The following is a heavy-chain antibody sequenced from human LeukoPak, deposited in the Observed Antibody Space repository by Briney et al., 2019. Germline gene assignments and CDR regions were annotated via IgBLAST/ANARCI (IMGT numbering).Heavy chain of an antibody. V-gene: IGHV4-4*02. CDR3: ARQTRAAAASMGV. J-gene: IGHJ6*02. Sequence: PSETLSLTCSVSGGSISSSNWWCWVRQPPGTGLEWIGEIYHGGSTNYNPSLKSRVSISVDKSKNQFSLQLTSVTAADTAVYYCARQTRAAAASMGVWGQGTTVLVSS. CDR2: IYHGGST. D-gene: IGHD2-2*01. CDR1: GGSISSSNW.